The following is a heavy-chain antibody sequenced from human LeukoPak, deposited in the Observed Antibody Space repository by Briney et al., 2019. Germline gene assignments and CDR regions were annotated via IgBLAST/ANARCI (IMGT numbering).Heavy chain of an antibody. D-gene: IGHD5-12*01. CDR2: ISGSGGST. CDR3: AKESGYSGTGQGYFDY. CDR1: GFTFSSYA. V-gene: IGHV3-23*01. J-gene: IGHJ4*02. Sequence: QSGGSLRLSCVASGFTFSSYAMTWVRQAPGKGLEWVSAISGSGGSTYYADSVKGRFTISRDNSKNTLYLQMNSLRAEDTAVYYCAKESGYSGTGQGYFDYWGQGTLVTVSS.